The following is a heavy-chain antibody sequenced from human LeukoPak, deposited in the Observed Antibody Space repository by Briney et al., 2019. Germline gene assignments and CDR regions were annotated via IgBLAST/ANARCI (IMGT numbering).Heavy chain of an antibody. V-gene: IGHV1-2*02. Sequence: ASVKVSCKASGYTFTGYYMHWVRQAPGQGLEWMGWINPNSGGTNYAQKFQGRVTMTRDRSISTAYMEVSRLRAEDTAVYYCAREKDYYASGSYYGYWGQGTLVTVSS. CDR2: INPNSGGT. D-gene: IGHD3-10*01. J-gene: IGHJ4*02. CDR3: AREKDYYASGSYYGY. CDR1: GYTFTGYY.